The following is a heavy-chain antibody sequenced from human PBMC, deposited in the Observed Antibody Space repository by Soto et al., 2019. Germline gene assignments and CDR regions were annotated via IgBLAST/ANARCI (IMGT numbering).Heavy chain of an antibody. J-gene: IGHJ3*02. CDR3: VRDEAHYDILTGSSLGRAFDI. CDR1: NASISSSNW. Sequence: QVQLQESGPSLVKPSGTLSLTCVITNASISSSNWWSWVRQAPGKGLEWIGEIYHTGRTNYAPSLKSRVTVSIDKSNNRFSLRLTSLTAADTAVYYCVRDEAHYDILTGSSLGRAFDIWGQGTMVTVSS. CDR2: IYHTGRT. D-gene: IGHD3-9*01. V-gene: IGHV4-4*02.